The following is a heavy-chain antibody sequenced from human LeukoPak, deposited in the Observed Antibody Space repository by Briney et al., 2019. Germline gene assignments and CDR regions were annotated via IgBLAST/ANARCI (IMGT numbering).Heavy chain of an antibody. D-gene: IGHD6-13*01. CDR3: ARRGYSSQFDP. J-gene: IGHJ5*02. CDR2: IYYSGST. Sequence: SETLSLTCTVSGGSVSSGSYYWSWIRQPPGKGLEWNGYIYYSGSTNYNPSLKSRVTISVDTSKNQFSLKLSSVTAADTAVYYCARRGYSSQFDPWGQGTLVTVSS. V-gene: IGHV4-61*01. CDR1: GGSVSSGSYY.